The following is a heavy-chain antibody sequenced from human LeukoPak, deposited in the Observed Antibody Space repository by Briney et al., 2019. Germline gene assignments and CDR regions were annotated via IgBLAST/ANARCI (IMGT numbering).Heavy chain of an antibody. V-gene: IGHV1-69*01. CDR2: IIPMFRTA. J-gene: IGHJ4*02. D-gene: IGHD3-22*01. CDR3: ARDASIHDSSSYYFLW. Sequence: SSVKVSCKASGGTFIRSAVNWVRQAPGQGLEWMGGIIPMFRTANYAQKFRGRVTITADESTSTAYMELNSLRSEDTAVYYCARDASIHDSSSYYFLWWGQGTLVTVSS. CDR1: GGTFIRSA.